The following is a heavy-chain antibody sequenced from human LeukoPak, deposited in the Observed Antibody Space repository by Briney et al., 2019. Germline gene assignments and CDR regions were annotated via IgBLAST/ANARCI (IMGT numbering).Heavy chain of an antibody. CDR1: GYTFSSYA. CDR3: ARVALGSWYFDL. Sequence: ASVKVSCKASGYTFSSYAISWVRQAPGQGLEWMGWISTYNGNTNYAQKFQGRVTLTTDTSTSTGYMDLRSLRSDDTAVYHCARVALGSWYFDLWGRGTLVTVSS. D-gene: IGHD2-15*01. V-gene: IGHV1-18*01. J-gene: IGHJ2*01. CDR2: ISTYNGNT.